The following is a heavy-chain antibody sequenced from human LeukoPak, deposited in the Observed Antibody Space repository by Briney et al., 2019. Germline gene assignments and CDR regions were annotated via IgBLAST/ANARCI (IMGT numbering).Heavy chain of an antibody. CDR1: GYTFTSYG. V-gene: IGHV1-18*04. J-gene: IGHJ6*04. D-gene: IGHD3-16*01. Sequence: GASVKVSCKASGYTFTSYGISWVRQAPGQGLEWMGWISAYNGNTNYAQKLQGRVTMTTDTSTSTAYMELRSLRSDDTAVYYCARLPFRRGGYYYYGMDVWGKGTTVTVSS. CDR3: ARLPFRRGGYYYYGMDV. CDR2: ISAYNGNT.